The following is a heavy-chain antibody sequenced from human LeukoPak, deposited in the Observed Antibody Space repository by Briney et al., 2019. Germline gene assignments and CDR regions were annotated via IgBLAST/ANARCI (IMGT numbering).Heavy chain of an antibody. D-gene: IGHD3-10*01. V-gene: IGHV4-4*09. CDR3: ATRPAETTWFGVFDY. J-gene: IGHJ4*02. CDR1: GFTFSSYW. CDR2: IYTSGST. Sequence: GSLRLSCAASGFTFSSYWMSWVRQAPGKALEWIGYIYTSGSTNYNPSLKSRVSMSVDTSKNEFSLRLSSVTAADTALYYCATRPAETTWFGVFDYWSRGTLVTVSS.